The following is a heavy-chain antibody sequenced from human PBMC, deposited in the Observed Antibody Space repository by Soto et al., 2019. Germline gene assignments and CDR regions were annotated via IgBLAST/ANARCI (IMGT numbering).Heavy chain of an antibody. J-gene: IGHJ4*02. CDR1: GFTFSSYA. D-gene: IGHD6-19*01. Sequence: GGSLRLSCVASGFTFSSYAMHWVRQAPGKGLEWVAAISYDGNNEYYADSVRGRFTISRDNSKNTLYLQINSLRIEDTAVYYCARALAVAGSGPDSWGQGALVTVSS. CDR3: ARALAVAGSGPDS. CDR2: ISYDGNNE. V-gene: IGHV3-30-3*01.